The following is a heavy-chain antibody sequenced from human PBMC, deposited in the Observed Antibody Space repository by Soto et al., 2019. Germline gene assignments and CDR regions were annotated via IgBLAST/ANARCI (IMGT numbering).Heavy chain of an antibody. J-gene: IGHJ6*02. V-gene: IGHV3-30*03. D-gene: IGHD6-19*01. CDR3: ASLPRSGWDHYYYGMDV. Sequence: QVQLVESGGGVVQAGGSLGLSCTASGFTFSTYGMHWVRQAPGKGPEWVAVMSHDGSHKAFLDSVKGRFIISRDNSKNTLYLQMNSLSPDDTAVYYSASLPRSGWDHYYYGMDVWGQGTTVIVSS. CDR2: MSHDGSHK. CDR1: GFTFSTYG.